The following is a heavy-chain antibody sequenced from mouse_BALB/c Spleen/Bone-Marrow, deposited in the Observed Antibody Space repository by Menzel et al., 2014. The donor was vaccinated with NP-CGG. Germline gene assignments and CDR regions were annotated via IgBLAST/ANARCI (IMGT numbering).Heavy chain of an antibody. Sequence: EVKLMESGGGLVQPGGSLRLSCATSGFTFTDYYMNWVRQPPGKALEWVAFIRNKAYGYTTEYSASVKGRFTISRDNSQSILYPQMNTLRAEDSATYYCARDMGGLLFDSWGQGTTLTVSS. D-gene: IGHD1-1*01. CDR1: GFTFTDYY. J-gene: IGHJ2*01. CDR2: IRNKAYGYTT. V-gene: IGHV7-3*02. CDR3: ARDMGGLLFDS.